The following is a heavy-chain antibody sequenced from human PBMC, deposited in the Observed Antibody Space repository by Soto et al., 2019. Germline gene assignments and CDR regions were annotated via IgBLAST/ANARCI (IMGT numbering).Heavy chain of an antibody. Sequence: EVQLLESGGGLVQPGGSLRFSCAASGFTFSTYAMSWVRQAPGKGLEWVSSISGSGGTAYYADSVKGRFTISRDNSKHTLYLQMNSLRAEDTAIYYCAKDRLPAGGQDAFDIWGKGTMVTVSS. D-gene: IGHD6-13*01. CDR2: ISGSGGTA. V-gene: IGHV3-23*01. CDR1: GFTFSTYA. J-gene: IGHJ3*02. CDR3: AKDRLPAGGQDAFDI.